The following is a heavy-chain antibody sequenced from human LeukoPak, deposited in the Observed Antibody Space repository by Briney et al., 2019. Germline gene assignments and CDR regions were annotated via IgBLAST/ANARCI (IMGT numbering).Heavy chain of an antibody. J-gene: IGHJ4*02. Sequence: SETLSLTCTVSGGSISSSSYYWGWIRQPPGKGLEWIGSIYYSGSTYYNSSLKSRVTISVDTSKNQFSLKLSSVTAADTAVYYCARVGCSSTSCYASEFDYWGQGTLVTVSS. CDR2: IYYSGST. D-gene: IGHD2-2*01. CDR3: ARVGCSSTSCYASEFDY. CDR1: GGSISSSSYY. V-gene: IGHV4-39*01.